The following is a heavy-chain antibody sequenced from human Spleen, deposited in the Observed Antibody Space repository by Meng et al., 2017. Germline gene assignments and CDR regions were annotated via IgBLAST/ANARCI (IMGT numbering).Heavy chain of an antibody. D-gene: IGHD4-17*01. CDR3: ASYGDFAFLGF. V-gene: IGHV1-46*03. CDR1: GSTFTQYY. Sequence: QVYLVHSGAEVKNPGASVKVSCKASGSTFTQYYMHSVRQAPGQGLEWMGMINPSDGITNFAQRFQGKVIMTRDMSTSTVYMELAGLRSEDTAVYYCASYGDFAFLGFWGQGTLVTVSS. CDR2: INPSDGIT. J-gene: IGHJ4*02.